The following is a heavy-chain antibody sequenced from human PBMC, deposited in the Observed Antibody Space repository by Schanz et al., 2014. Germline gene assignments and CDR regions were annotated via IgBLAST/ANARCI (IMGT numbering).Heavy chain of an antibody. Sequence: QVQLLQSGAEVKKPGASMKVSCKASGYTFTTYYMLWVRQAPGQGLEWMGIINPSGGSTRYGQKFQCRSTVTTDTSTSTVYLELSSLRSDDTAVYYCGRGFSRSYIDVWGQGTLITVSS. J-gene: IGHJ4*02. CDR1: GYTFTTYY. CDR2: INPSGGST. D-gene: IGHD6-6*01. CDR3: GRGFSRSYIDV. V-gene: IGHV1-46*03.